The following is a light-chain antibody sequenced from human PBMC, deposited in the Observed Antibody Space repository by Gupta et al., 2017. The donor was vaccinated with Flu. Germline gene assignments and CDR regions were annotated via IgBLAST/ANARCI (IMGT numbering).Light chain of an antibody. V-gene: IGLV1-47*01. CDR2: RNN. J-gene: IGLJ3*02. Sequence: QSVLTQPPSASGTPGQRVTISCSGSSSNIGSNYVYWYQQLPGTAPKLLIYRNNQRPSGVPDRFSGSKSGTSASLAISGLRSEDEADYDCAAWDDSLSAPVFGGGTKLTVL. CDR1: SSNIGSNY. CDR3: AAWDDSLSAPV.